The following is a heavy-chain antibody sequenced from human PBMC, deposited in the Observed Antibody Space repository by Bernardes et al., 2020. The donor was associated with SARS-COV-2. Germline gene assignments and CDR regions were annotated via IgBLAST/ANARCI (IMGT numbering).Heavy chain of an antibody. V-gene: IGHV3-30*01. CDR1: GFTFSSYA. CDR3: ARPPYCGGDCSWGRFQH. Sequence: GGSLRLSRAASGFTFSSYAMHWVRQAPGKGLEWVAVISYDGSNKYYADSVKGRFTISRDNSKNTLYLQMNSLRAEDTAVYYCARPPYCGGDCSWGRFQHWGQGTLVTVSS. D-gene: IGHD2-21*01. CDR2: ISYDGSNK. J-gene: IGHJ1*01.